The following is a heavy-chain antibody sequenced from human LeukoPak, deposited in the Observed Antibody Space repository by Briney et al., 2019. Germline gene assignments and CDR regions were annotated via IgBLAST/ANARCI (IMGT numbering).Heavy chain of an antibody. CDR3: AAEVVTAARRASDI. Sequence: GGSLRLSCAASGFTFSSYNMNWVRQPPGKGLEWVSSISISSSYIYYADSVKGRFTISRDNAKNSLYLQMNSLRAEDTAVYYCAAEVVTAARRASDIWGQGTMVTVSS. CDR1: GFTFSSYN. CDR2: ISISSSYI. J-gene: IGHJ3*02. D-gene: IGHD2-21*02. V-gene: IGHV3-21*01.